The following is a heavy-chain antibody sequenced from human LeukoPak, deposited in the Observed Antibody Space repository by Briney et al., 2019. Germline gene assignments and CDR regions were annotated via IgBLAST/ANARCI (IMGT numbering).Heavy chain of an antibody. D-gene: IGHD3-10*01. CDR1: DASISTVGYY. CDR2: VDYRGIT. V-gene: IGHV4-39*01. CDR3: AKYASGTMRDY. Sequence: SETLSLTCAVSDASISTVGYYWGWIRQAPEKGLEWIGKVDYRGITQYDPSLKSRVIMSLDTSKNQFSLILSSVTAADTAMYYCAKYASGTMRDYWGQGTLVTVSP. J-gene: IGHJ4*02.